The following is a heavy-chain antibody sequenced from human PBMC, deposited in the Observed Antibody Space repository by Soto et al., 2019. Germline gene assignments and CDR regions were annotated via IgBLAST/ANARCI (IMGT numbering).Heavy chain of an antibody. Sequence: PSETLSLTCTVSGASNSDHKWHWIRQPPGMGLEWIGYTYYSGYTSYNPSLKSRITISVDTSKNQFSLTLNSVTAADTAVYYCARRVVPAAPTRFYYYYGMDVWGQGTTVTSP. J-gene: IGHJ6*02. V-gene: IGHV4-59*11. D-gene: IGHD2-2*01. CDR3: ARRVVPAAPTRFYYYYGMDV. CDR1: GASNSDHK. CDR2: TYYSGYT.